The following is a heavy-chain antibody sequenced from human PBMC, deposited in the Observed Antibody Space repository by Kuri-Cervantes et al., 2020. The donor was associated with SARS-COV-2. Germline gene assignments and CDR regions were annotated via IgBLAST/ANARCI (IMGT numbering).Heavy chain of an antibody. CDR3: AREIPAAMGTNWFDP. V-gene: IGHV1-8*02. CDR1: GYTFTSYG. J-gene: IGHJ5*02. D-gene: IGHD2-2*01. CDR2: MNPNSGNT. Sequence: ASVKVSCKASGYTFTSYGISWVRQATGQGLEWMGWMNPNSGNTGYAQKFQGRVTMTRNTSISTAYMELSSLRSEDTAVYYCAREIPAAMGTNWFDPWGQGTLVTVSS.